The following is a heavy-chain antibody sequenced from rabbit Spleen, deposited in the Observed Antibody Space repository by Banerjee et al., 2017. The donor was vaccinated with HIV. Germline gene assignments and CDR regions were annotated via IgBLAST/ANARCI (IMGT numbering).Heavy chain of an antibody. Sequence: QEQLEESGGGLVKPEGSLTLTCKASGFSFSGGYYMCWVRQAPGKGLEWIACVYAGSSGSTYSATWAKGRFTISKTSATTVTLQMTSLTAADTATYFCARDAAGREDFNLWGPGTLVTVS. CDR3: ARDAAGREDFNL. V-gene: IGHV1S45*01. CDR1: GFSFSGGYY. CDR2: VYAGSSGST. D-gene: IGHD4-2*01. J-gene: IGHJ4*01.